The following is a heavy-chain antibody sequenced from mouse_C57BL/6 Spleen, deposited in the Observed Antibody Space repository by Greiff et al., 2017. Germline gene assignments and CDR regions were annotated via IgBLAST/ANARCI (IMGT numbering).Heavy chain of an antibody. Sequence: EVMLVESEGGLVQPGSSMKLSCTASGFTFSDYYMAWVRQVPEKGLEWVANINYDGSSTYYLDSLKSRFIISRDNAKNILYLQMSSLKSEDTATYYCARAGSSLAMDYWGQGTSVTVSS. CDR1: GFTFSDYY. CDR3: ARAGSSLAMDY. J-gene: IGHJ4*01. CDR2: INYDGSST. D-gene: IGHD1-1*01. V-gene: IGHV5-16*01.